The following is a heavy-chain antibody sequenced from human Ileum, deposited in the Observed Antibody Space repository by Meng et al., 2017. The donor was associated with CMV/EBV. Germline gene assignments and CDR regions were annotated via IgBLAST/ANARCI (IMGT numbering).Heavy chain of an antibody. CDR2: TSGSGGST. CDR1: GFTFSSYA. Sequence: GESLKISCEAVGFTFSSYAMSWVRQAPGKGLEWVSSTSGSGGSTYYADSVKGRFTISRDNSKNTLYLQMNSLRAEDTAVYFCAKGSGAPANSYYFDYWGQGALVTGAS. CDR3: AKGSGAPANSYYFDY. J-gene: IGHJ4*02. V-gene: IGHV3-23*01. D-gene: IGHD2-15*01.